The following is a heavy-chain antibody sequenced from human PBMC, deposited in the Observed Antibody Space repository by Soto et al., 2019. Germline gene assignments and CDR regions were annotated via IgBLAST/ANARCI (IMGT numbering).Heavy chain of an antibody. J-gene: IGHJ4*02. Sequence: EVQLVESGGGLVQPGRSLRLSCAASGFTFDDYAMHWVRQAPGKGLEWVSGISWNSGSIGYADSVKGRFTISRDNAKNSLYLQMNSLRAEDTALYYCAKPQFGGVIGSRFDYWGQGTLVTVSS. CDR1: GFTFDDYA. CDR2: ISWNSGSI. V-gene: IGHV3-9*01. D-gene: IGHD3-16*02. CDR3: AKPQFGGVIGSRFDY.